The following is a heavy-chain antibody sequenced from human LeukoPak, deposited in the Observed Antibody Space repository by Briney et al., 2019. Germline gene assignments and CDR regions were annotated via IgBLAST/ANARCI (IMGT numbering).Heavy chain of an antibody. CDR3: ARLVDSSGWYSGTYLDC. Sequence: KPSETLSLTCTVSGDSISSSSYYWGWIRQPPGKGLEWIGSIYYSGRTYYNPSLKSRVTISVDTSKNQFSLKLSSVTAADTAVYYCARLVDSSGWYSGTYLDCWGQGTLVTVSS. CDR2: IYYSGRT. J-gene: IGHJ4*02. CDR1: GDSISSSSYY. V-gene: IGHV4-39*01. D-gene: IGHD6-19*01.